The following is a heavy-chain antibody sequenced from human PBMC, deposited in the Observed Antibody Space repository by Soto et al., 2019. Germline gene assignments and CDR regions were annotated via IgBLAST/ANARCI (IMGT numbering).Heavy chain of an antibody. D-gene: IGHD6-13*01. CDR2: IYPGDSNT. CDR3: ARHGIAAAELYYYYYGMDV. V-gene: IGHV5-51*01. J-gene: IGHJ6*02. CDR1: GYSFTNYW. Sequence: GESLKISCKGSGYSFTNYWIGWVRQMPGKGLEWMGIIYPGDSNTIYSPSFQGQVTISADKSISTAYLQWSSLKASDTAIYYCARHGIAAAELYYYYYGMDVWGQGTTVTV.